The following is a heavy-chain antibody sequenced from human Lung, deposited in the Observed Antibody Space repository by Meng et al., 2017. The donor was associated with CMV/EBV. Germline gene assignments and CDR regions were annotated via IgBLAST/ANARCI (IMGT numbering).Heavy chain of an antibody. CDR1: GDTVTAHY. CDR2: IHTHRDET. D-gene: IGHD7-27*01. Sequence: CKASGDTVTAHYGNWGRQAPGQGREGMGGIHTHRDETNDTQQFQGRVTLTRDTSINTGDRELTRRTSDDTAVEDRARDNNWGPDDWGQGTLVTVSS. J-gene: IGHJ4*02. V-gene: IGHV1-2*02. CDR3: ARDNNWGPDD.